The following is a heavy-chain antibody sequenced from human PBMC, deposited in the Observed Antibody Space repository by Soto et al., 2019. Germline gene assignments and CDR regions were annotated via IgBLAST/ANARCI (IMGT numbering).Heavy chain of an antibody. D-gene: IGHD5-18*01. J-gene: IGHJ4*02. Sequence: GGSLRLSCAASGSTVSTYPMHWVRQAPGKGLEWLAVISYDGGNKYYADSVKGRFTISRDNSKNTVYLQMNSLRADDTAIYYCARTTSAMGLYFDFWGQGTLVTVSS. V-gene: IGHV3-30-3*01. CDR2: ISYDGGNK. CDR1: GSTVSTYP. CDR3: ARTTSAMGLYFDF.